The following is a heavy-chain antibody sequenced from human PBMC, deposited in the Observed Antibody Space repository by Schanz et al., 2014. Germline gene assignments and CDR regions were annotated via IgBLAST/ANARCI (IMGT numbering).Heavy chain of an antibody. D-gene: IGHD3-10*01. CDR1: GFTFSTSA. CDR3: AKTLGGAGLTLYFDH. Sequence: ESGGGLVEPGGSLRLSCEASGFTFSTSAMSWVRQAPGKGLEWVSSLGGSTGGIYYADSVRGRFTISRDNFKNRLYLQMNSLRLEDTAIYYCAKTLGGAGLTLYFDHWGQGSLVTVSS. J-gene: IGHJ4*02. CDR2: LGGSTGGI. V-gene: IGHV3-23*01.